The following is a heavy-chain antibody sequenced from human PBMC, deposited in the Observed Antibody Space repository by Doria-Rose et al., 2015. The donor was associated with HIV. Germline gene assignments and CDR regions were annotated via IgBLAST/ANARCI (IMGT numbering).Heavy chain of an antibody. J-gene: IGHJ4*02. D-gene: IGHD6-13*01. CDR3: ARIKSSRWYHKYYFDF. CDR1: GVSLSSPGMG. CDR2: IFSDDER. V-gene: IGHV2-26*01. Sequence: QITSKESGPVLVKPTETLTLTCTVSGVSLSSPGMGVSWVRQPPGKALEWLANIFSDDERSYKTSLKSRLIISRGTSKSQVVLTMTDMDPVDTATYYCARIKSSRWYHKYYFDFWGQGTLVIVSA.